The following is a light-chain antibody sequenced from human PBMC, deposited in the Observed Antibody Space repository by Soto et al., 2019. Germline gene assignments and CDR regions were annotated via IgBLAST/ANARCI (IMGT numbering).Light chain of an antibody. CDR3: IKDYNYQIT. J-gene: IGKJ5*01. CDR1: QSISSY. Sequence: DIQMTQSPSSLSASVGDRVTITCRASQSISSYLNWYQQKPGKAPRLLIYAASSLQSGVKSRFSGSRSGPDFTLTIRSLQTEDLATYDCIKDYNYQITFGHGQRLEIK. CDR2: AAS. V-gene: IGKV1-39*01.